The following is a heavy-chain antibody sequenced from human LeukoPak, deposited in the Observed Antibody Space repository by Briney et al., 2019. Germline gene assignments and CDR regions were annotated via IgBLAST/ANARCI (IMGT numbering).Heavy chain of an antibody. CDR2: IRYDGSNK. Sequence: GGSLRLSCAASGFTFSSYGMHWVRQAPGKGLEWVAFIRYDGSNKYYADSVKGRFTISRDNSKNTLYLQMNSLRAEDTAVYYCARDRAGYIAARNFDYWGQGTLVTVSS. V-gene: IGHV3-30*02. CDR1: GFTFSSYG. CDR3: ARDRAGYIAARNFDY. J-gene: IGHJ4*02. D-gene: IGHD6-6*01.